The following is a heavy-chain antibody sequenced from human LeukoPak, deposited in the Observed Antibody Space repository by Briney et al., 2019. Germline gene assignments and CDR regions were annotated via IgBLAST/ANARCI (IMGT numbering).Heavy chain of an antibody. CDR3: ARERYVDIVATIGGFDY. CDR1: GGSIGSSSYY. Sequence: SERLSLTCTVSGGSIGSSSYYLGWIRQPPGKGLEWIGSIYYSGSTYYNPSLKSRVTISVDTSKNQFSLKLSSVTAADTAVYYCARERYVDIVATIGGFDYWGQGTLVTVSS. V-gene: IGHV4-39*07. CDR2: IYYSGST. D-gene: IGHD5-12*01. J-gene: IGHJ4*02.